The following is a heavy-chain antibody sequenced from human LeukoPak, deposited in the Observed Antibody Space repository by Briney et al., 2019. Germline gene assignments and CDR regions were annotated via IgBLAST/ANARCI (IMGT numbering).Heavy chain of an antibody. CDR1: GFTFSTYG. V-gene: IGHV3-30*03. D-gene: IGHD3-10*01. J-gene: IGHJ4*02. CDR3: ARDAYYYGSGSYYKGGPFDY. CDR2: ISYDGSDK. Sequence: PGRSLRLSCAASGFTFSTYGMHWVRQAPGKGLEWVAVISYDGSDKYYADSVKGRFTISRDNSKNTLYLQMNSLRAEDTAVYYCARDAYYYGSGSYYKGGPFDYWGQGTLVTVSS.